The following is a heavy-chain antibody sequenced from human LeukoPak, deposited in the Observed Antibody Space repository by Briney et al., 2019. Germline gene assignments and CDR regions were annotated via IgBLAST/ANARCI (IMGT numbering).Heavy chain of an antibody. D-gene: IGHD5-12*01. Sequence: GSSVKVSCKASGGSFSSYAISWVRQAPGQGLEWMGGIIPIFGTADYAQKFQGRVTITADESTSTAYMELSSLRSEDTAVYYCARAWRGIVATIGVIWGQGTLVTVSS. CDR1: GGSFSSYA. CDR2: IIPIFGTA. V-gene: IGHV1-69*01. CDR3: ARAWRGIVATIGVI. J-gene: IGHJ4*02.